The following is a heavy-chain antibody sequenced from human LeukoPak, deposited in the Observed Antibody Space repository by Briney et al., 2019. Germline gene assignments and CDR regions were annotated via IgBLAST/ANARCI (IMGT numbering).Heavy chain of an antibody. Sequence: SETLSLTCTVSGGSMNGYYWSWIRQTAGKGLEWLGRVYSSGNTNYAPSLQSRVTMSIDTSNNHFSLRLNFVTAADTAIYYCARTLVPGVRGAFDIWGRGTMVTVSS. CDR2: VYSSGNT. CDR3: ARTLVPGVRGAFDI. D-gene: IGHD2-2*01. V-gene: IGHV4-4*07. J-gene: IGHJ3*02. CDR1: GGSMNGYY.